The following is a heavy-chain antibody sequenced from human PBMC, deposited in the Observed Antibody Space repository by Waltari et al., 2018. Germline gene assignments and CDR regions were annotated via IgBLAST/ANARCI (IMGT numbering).Heavy chain of an antibody. J-gene: IGHJ4*02. D-gene: IGHD4-17*01. CDR1: GFTFSSYG. Sequence: QVQLVESGGGVVQPGGSLRLSCAASGFTFSSYGMHWVRQAPGKGLEWVAFIRYDGSNKYYADSGKGRFTISRDNSKNTLYLQMNSLRAEDTAVYYCAKVGYGDYFDYWGQGNLVTVSS. V-gene: IGHV3-30*02. CDR2: IRYDGSNK. CDR3: AKVGYGDYFDY.